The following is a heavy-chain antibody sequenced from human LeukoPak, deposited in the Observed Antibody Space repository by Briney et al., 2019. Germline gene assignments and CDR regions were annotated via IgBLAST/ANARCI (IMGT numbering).Heavy chain of an antibody. Sequence: SETLSLTCAVYGGSFSGYYWSWIRQPPGKGLEWIGEINHRGSTNYNPSLKSRVTISVDTSKNQFSLKLSSVTAADTAVYYCARGGIAARPGMKKLNWFDPWGQGTLVTVSS. CDR2: INHRGST. CDR3: ARGGIAARPGMKKLNWFDP. D-gene: IGHD6-6*01. J-gene: IGHJ5*02. CDR1: GGSFSGYY. V-gene: IGHV4-34*01.